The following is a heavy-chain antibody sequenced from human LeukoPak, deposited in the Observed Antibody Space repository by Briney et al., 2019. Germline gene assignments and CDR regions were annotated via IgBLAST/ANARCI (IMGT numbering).Heavy chain of an antibody. Sequence: ASVKVSCKPSVYTLTRYYMPSGPQSPGQGLEWMGWMNPNSGGTKYAQKFQGRVTMTRDTSISTAYMELSRLRSHDTAMYYCARDKLGLGELSLYDQWGQGTLVTVFS. CDR2: MNPNSGGT. J-gene: IGHJ5*02. V-gene: IGHV1-2*02. CDR3: ARDKLGLGELSLYDQ. CDR1: VYTLTRYY. D-gene: IGHD3-16*02.